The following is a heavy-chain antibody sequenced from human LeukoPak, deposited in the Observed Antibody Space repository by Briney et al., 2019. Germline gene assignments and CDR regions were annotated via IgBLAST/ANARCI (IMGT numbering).Heavy chain of an antibody. Sequence: PGGSLRLSCAASGFTFSSYAMSWVRQAPGKGLKWVSTINDNGAGTYYADSVKGRFTISRDKSKSTLYVQMNSLRLEDTAIYYCAREGEGGDFDYWGQGTLVTVSS. J-gene: IGHJ4*02. CDR3: AREGEGGDFDY. V-gene: IGHV3-23*01. CDR1: GFTFSSYA. CDR2: INDNGAGT. D-gene: IGHD3-16*01.